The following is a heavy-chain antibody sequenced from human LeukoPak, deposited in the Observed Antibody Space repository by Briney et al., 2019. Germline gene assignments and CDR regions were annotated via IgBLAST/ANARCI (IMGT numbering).Heavy chain of an antibody. J-gene: IGHJ5*02. Sequence: SGGSLRLSCAASGFTFSSYGMHWVRQAPGKGLEWVAVISYDGSNKYYADSVKGRFTISRDNSKNTLYLQMNSLRAEDTAVYYCARDLNRYCSGGSCYPQGPWGQGTLVTVSS. D-gene: IGHD2-15*01. CDR2: ISYDGSNK. CDR3: ARDLNRYCSGGSCYPQGP. CDR1: GFTFSSYG. V-gene: IGHV3-30*03.